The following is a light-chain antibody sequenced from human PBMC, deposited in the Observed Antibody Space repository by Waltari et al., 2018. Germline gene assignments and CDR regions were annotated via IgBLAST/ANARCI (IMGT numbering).Light chain of an antibody. CDR1: QSVSRN. Sequence: EIVMTQSPATLSVSPGERATLSCRASQSVSRNLAWYQQKPGQGPRLLIYGASTRATGIPARFSGSGSGTEFTLTISSQQSEDFAVYYCQQYNKWPPLTFGPGTKVDIK. CDR3: QQYNKWPPLT. J-gene: IGKJ3*01. CDR2: GAS. V-gene: IGKV3-15*01.